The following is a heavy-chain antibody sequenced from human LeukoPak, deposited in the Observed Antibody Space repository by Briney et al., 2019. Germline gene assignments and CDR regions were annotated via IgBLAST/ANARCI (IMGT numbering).Heavy chain of an antibody. J-gene: IGHJ4*01. V-gene: IGHV3-48*04. D-gene: IGHD3-22*01. CDR1: GFTFSSYW. Sequence: PGGSLRLSCAASGFTFSSYWMNWVRQAPGKGLEWVSYISSSGSTIYYADSVKGRFTISRDNAKNSLYLQMNSLRAEDTAVYYCARDGHMIVVDHFDYWGQGTLVTVSS. CDR2: ISSSGSTI. CDR3: ARDGHMIVVDHFDY.